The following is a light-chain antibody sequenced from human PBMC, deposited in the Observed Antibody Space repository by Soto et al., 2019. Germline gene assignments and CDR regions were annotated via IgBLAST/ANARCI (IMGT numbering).Light chain of an antibody. CDR3: QHYNSYSEA. J-gene: IGKJ1*01. Sequence: DIQMTQSPSTLSGSVGDRFTITCRASQTISSWLAWYQQKPGKAPKLLIYKASTLQSGVPSRFSGSGSGTEFTLTISSLQPDDFETYYCQHYNSYSEAFGQGTKVDIK. CDR2: KAS. V-gene: IGKV1-5*03. CDR1: QTISSW.